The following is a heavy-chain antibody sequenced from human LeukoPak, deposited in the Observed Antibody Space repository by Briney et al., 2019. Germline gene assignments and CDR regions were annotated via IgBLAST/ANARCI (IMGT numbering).Heavy chain of an antibody. CDR2: ISHDGSNK. V-gene: IGHV3-30*18. J-gene: IGHJ6*02. Sequence: GGSLRLSCAASGFTFSGYGMHWVRQAPGKGLEWVAVISHDGSNKYYADSVKGRFTISRDNSKNTLYLQMNSLGAEDTAVYYCAKDLSSSYYYYYGMDVWGQGTTVTVSS. CDR3: AKDLSSSYYYYYGMDV. D-gene: IGHD6-6*01. CDR1: GFTFSGYG.